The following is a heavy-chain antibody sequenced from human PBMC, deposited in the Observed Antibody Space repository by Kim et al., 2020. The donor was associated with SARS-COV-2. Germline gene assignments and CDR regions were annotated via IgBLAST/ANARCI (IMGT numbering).Heavy chain of an antibody. CDR3: ARVRESRFDY. V-gene: IGHV4-31*01. CDR2: IYYSGST. CDR1: GGSISSGGYY. J-gene: IGHJ4*02. D-gene: IGHD3-10*01. Sequence: SETLSLTCTVSGGSISSGGYYWSWLRQHPGKGLEWIGYIYYSGSTYYNPSLKRLVTISVDTSKTQFSLKLSSVTAAATAVYYCARVRESRFDYWVQGTL.